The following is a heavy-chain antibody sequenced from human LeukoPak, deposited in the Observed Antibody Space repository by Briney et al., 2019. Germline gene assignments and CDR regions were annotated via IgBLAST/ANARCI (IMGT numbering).Heavy chain of an antibody. CDR2: IYPGDSDT. J-gene: IGHJ3*02. V-gene: IGHV5-51*01. CDR3: ARALPYYDSSGYYSLAFDI. Sequence: GESLKISCKGSGYSFTSYWIGWVRQMPGKGLKWMGIIYPGDSDTRYSPSFQGQVTISADKSISTAYLQWSSLKASDTAMYYCARALPYYDSSGYYSLAFDIWGQGTMVTVSS. D-gene: IGHD3-22*01. CDR1: GYSFTSYW.